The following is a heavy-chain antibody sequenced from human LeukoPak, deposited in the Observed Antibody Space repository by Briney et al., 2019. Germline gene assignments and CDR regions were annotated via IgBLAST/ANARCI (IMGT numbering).Heavy chain of an antibody. CDR2: IYYSGST. V-gene: IGHV4-59*01. D-gene: IGHD6-19*01. CDR3: ARDRVAVAGTYYYGMDV. Sequence: SETLSLTCTVSGGSISSYYWSWIRQPPGKGLEWIGYIYYSGSTNYNPSLKSRVTISVDTSKNQSSLKLSSVTAADTAVYYCARDRVAVAGTYYYGMDVWGQGTTVTVSS. CDR1: GGSISSYY. J-gene: IGHJ6*02.